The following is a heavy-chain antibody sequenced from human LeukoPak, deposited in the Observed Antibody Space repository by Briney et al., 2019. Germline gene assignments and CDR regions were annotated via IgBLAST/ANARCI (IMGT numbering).Heavy chain of an antibody. V-gene: IGHV3-21*01. CDR3: ARAPNDAFDI. CDR2: ISFSSSYI. Sequence: PGGSLRLSCAASGFTFSSYNMNWVRQAPGKGLEWVSSISFSSSYIYYADSVKGRFTISRDNSKNTLYLQMNSLRAEDTAVYYCARAPNDAFDIWGQGTMVTVSS. J-gene: IGHJ3*02. CDR1: GFTFSSYN.